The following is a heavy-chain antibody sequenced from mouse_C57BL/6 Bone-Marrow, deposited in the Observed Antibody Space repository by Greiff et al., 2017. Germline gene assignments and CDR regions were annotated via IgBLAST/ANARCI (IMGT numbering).Heavy chain of an antibody. J-gene: IGHJ4*01. CDR1: GFNIKDYY. Sequence: VQLQQSGAELVKPGASVKLSCTASGFNIKDYYMHWVKQRTEQGLEWIGRIDPEDGDTEYAPKFQGKATMTADTSSNTAYLQLSSLTSEDTAVYYCTPGGCAMDYWGQGTSVTVSS. CDR2: IDPEDGDT. V-gene: IGHV14-1*01. CDR3: TPGGCAMDY.